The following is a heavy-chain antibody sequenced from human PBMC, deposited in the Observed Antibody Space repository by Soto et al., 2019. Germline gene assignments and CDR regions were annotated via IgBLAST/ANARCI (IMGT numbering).Heavy chain of an antibody. CDR1: GGSFSGYY. J-gene: IGHJ4*02. V-gene: IGHV4-34*01. CDR2: INHSGST. CDR3: ARGGIVVVVAAVAFDY. D-gene: IGHD2-15*01. Sequence: PSETLSLTCAVYGGSFSGYYWSWIRQPPGKGLEWIGEINHSGSTNYNPSLKSRVTISVDTSKNQFSLKLSSVTAADTAVYYCARGGIVVVVAAVAFDYWGQGTRVTVSS.